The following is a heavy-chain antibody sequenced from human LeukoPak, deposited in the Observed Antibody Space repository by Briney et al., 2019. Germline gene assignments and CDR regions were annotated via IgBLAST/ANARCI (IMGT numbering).Heavy chain of an antibody. V-gene: IGHV4-59*08. CDR2: IYYSGST. CDR1: GGSFSGYY. Sequence: SETLSLTCAVYGGSFSGYYWSWIRQPPGKGLEWIGYIYYSGSTNYNPSLKSRVTISVDTSKNQFSLKLSSVTAADTAVYYCARHGKSMTTVTRAFDYWAREPWSPSPQ. CDR3: ARHGKSMTTVTRAFDY. J-gene: IGHJ4*02. D-gene: IGHD4-11*01.